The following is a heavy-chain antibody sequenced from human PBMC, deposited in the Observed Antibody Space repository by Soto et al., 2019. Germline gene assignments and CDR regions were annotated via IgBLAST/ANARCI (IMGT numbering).Heavy chain of an antibody. CDR2: IYYSGST. CDR1: GGSISSYY. Sequence: SETLSLTCTVSGGSISSYYWSWIRQPPGKGLEWIGYIYYSGSTNYNPSLKSRVTISVDTSKNQFSLKLSSVTAADSAVYYCARQATRSGSFPRLQPPFDRWGQGTLVTVCS. J-gene: IGHJ5*02. D-gene: IGHD3-10*01. CDR3: ARQATRSGSFPRLQPPFDR. V-gene: IGHV4-59*08.